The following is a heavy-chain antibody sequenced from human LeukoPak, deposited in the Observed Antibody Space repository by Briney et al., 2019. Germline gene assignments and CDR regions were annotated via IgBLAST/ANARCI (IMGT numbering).Heavy chain of an antibody. J-gene: IGHJ6*02. V-gene: IGHV5-51*01. CDR1: GYSFTSYW. Sequence: GESLKISCKGSGYSFTSYWIAWVRQMPGKGLEWMGIIYPGDSDTRYSPSFQGQVTISADKSISTAYLQWSSLKASDTAMYYCARQVVVPAAMYGMDVWGQGTTVTVSS. D-gene: IGHD2-2*01. CDR3: ARQVVVPAAMYGMDV. CDR2: IYPGDSDT.